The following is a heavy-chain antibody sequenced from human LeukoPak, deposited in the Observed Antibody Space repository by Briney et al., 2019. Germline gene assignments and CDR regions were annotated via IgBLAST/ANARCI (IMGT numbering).Heavy chain of an antibody. CDR1: GGTFSSYA. J-gene: IGHJ4*02. Sequence: SVKVSCKASGGTFSSYAISWVRQAPGQGLEWMGGIIPIFGTANYAQKFQGRVTITADESTSTAYMELRSLRSDDTAVYYCARDRSPRDGYNRPFDYWGQGTLVTVSS. CDR3: ARDRSPRDGYNRPFDY. D-gene: IGHD5-12*01. V-gene: IGHV1-69*13. CDR2: IIPIFGTA.